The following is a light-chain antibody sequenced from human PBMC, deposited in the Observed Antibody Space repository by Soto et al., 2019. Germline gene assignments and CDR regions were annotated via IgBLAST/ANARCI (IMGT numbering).Light chain of an antibody. Sequence: DIQMTQSPSTLSASVGDRVTITCRASQSISSWLAWYQQKVGKAPKLLIYKASNLESGVPSRFSGSGSGTEFTLTISSLQPDDFATYYCLQYNSYSSFGQGTKVEIK. V-gene: IGKV1-5*03. J-gene: IGKJ1*01. CDR2: KAS. CDR1: QSISSW. CDR3: LQYNSYSS.